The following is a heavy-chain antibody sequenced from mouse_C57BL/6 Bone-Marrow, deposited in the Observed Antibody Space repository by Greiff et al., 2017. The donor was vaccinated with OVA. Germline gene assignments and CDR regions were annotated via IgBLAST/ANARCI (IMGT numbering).Heavy chain of an antibody. CDR1: GFTFSSYT. Sequence: EVMLVESGGGLVKPGGSLKLSCAASGFTFSSYTMSWVRPTPEKRLEWVATISGGGGNTYYPDSVKGRFTISRDNAKNTLYLQMSSLRSEDTALYYCARQIYDGYYNYAMDYWGQGTSVTVSS. D-gene: IGHD2-3*01. J-gene: IGHJ4*01. CDR3: ARQIYDGYYNYAMDY. CDR2: ISGGGGNT. V-gene: IGHV5-9*01.